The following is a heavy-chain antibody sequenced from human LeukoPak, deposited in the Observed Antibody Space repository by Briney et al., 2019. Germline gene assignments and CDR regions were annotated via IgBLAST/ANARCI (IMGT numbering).Heavy chain of an antibody. V-gene: IGHV3-30*03. J-gene: IGHJ4*02. Sequence: PGRSLRLSCAASGFTFSSYGMHWVRRAPGKGLEWVAVISYDGSNKYYADSVKGRFTISRDNSKNTLYLQMNSLRAEDTAVYYCELRQHSAGLDYWGQGTLVTVSS. CDR3: ELRQHSAGLDY. D-gene: IGHD1-14*01. CDR2: ISYDGSNK. CDR1: GFTFSSYG.